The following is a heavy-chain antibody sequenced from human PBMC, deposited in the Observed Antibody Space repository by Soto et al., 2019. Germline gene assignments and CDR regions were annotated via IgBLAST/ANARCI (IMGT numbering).Heavy chain of an antibody. CDR2: INHSGST. J-gene: IGHJ5*02. CDR3: ESVIIAAAGDNWFDP. CDR1: GGSFSGYY. D-gene: IGHD6-13*01. Sequence: SETLSLTCAVYGGSFSGYYWSWIRQPPGKGLEWIGEINHSGSTNYNPSLKSRVTISVDTSKNQFSLKLSSVTAADTAVYYCESVIIAAAGDNWFDPWGQGTLVTVSS. V-gene: IGHV4-34*01.